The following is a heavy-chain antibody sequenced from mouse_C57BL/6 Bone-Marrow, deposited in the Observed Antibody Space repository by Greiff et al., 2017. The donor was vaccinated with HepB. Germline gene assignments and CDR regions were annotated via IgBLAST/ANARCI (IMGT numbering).Heavy chain of an antibody. CDR3: TTGYYGSSYEWFAY. Sequence: EVQLQQSGAELVRPGASVKLSCTASGFNIKDDYMHWVKQRPEQGLEWIGWIDPENGDTEYASKFQGKATITADTSSNTAYLQLSSLTSEDTAVYYFTTGYYGSSYEWFAYWGQGTLVTVSA. CDR2: IDPENGDT. V-gene: IGHV14-4*01. D-gene: IGHD1-1*01. CDR1: GFNIKDDY. J-gene: IGHJ3*01.